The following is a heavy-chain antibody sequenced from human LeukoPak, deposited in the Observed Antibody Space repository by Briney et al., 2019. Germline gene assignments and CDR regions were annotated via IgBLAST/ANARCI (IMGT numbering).Heavy chain of an antibody. Sequence: PSGTLSLTCAVSGGSISSSNWWSWVRQPPGKGLEWIGEIYHSGSTNYNPSLKSRVTISVDKSKNQFSLKLSSVTAADTAVYYCARDAGARNYDFWSGFEDYFDYWGQGTLVTVSS. CDR1: GGSISSSNW. D-gene: IGHD3-3*01. J-gene: IGHJ4*02. CDR3: ARDAGARNYDFWSGFEDYFDY. V-gene: IGHV4-4*02. CDR2: IYHSGST.